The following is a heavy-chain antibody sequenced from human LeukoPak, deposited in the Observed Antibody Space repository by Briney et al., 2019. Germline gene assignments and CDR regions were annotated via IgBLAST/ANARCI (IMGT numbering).Heavy chain of an antibody. CDR1: GGTFSSYA. CDR2: IIPIFGTA. D-gene: IGHD3-9*01. J-gene: IGHJ4*02. CDR3: ARGRRYFDWIPDY. Sequence: SVKVSCKASGGTFSSYAISWVRQAPRQGLEWMGGIIPIFGTANYAQKFQGRVTITADESTSTAYMELSSLRSEDTAVYYCARGRRYFDWIPDYWGQGTLVTVSS. V-gene: IGHV1-69*13.